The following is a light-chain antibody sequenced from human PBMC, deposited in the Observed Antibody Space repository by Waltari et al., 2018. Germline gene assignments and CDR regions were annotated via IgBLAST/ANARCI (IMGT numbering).Light chain of an antibody. CDR2: EDN. CDR3: YSTLGSDNHGAV. Sequence: SSELTQPPSVSVSPGQTARITCSGDTLPKKYVYWYNQKSGRAPVLVIYEDNKRPSGMSERFSGSSSGTMAALTISGAQVEDEGDYYCYSTLGSDNHGAVFGGGTTLTVL. V-gene: IGLV3-10*01. J-gene: IGLJ3*02. CDR1: TLPKKY.